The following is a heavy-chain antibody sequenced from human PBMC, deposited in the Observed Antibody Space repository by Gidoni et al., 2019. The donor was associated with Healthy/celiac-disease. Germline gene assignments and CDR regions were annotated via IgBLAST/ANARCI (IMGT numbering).Heavy chain of an antibody. D-gene: IGHD3-22*01. CDR2: FNHSGST. CDR3: AIGSNNYYDSSGYYYYYYYYYMDV. Sequence: QVQLQQLGAGLLKPSETLSLTCAVYGGSFSGYYWSWTRQHPGKGLESIGEFNHSGSTNYTPSLKSRVTISVDTSKNQFSLKLSSVTAADTAVYYCAIGSNNYYDSSGYYYYYYYYYMDVWGKGTTVTVSS. CDR1: GGSFSGYY. V-gene: IGHV4-34*01. J-gene: IGHJ6*03.